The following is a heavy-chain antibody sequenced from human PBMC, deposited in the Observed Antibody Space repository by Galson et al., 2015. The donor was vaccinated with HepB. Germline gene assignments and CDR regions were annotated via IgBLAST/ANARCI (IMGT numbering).Heavy chain of an antibody. Sequence: PALVKPTQTLTLTCTFSGFSLSASGVAVGWIRQPPGKALEWLALIYWNDDKRYSPSLKSRVTITKDTSKNQVVLTLTNMDPMDTGTYYCARSRKLGMNFDYWGQGTL. CDR3: ARSRKLGMNFDY. CDR1: GFSLSASGVA. D-gene: IGHD7-27*01. J-gene: IGHJ4*02. V-gene: IGHV2-5*01. CDR2: IYWNDDK.